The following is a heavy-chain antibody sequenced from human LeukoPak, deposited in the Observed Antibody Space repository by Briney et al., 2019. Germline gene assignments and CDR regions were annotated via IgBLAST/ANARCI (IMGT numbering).Heavy chain of an antibody. Sequence: ASVKVSCKAAGYTFTSYGISWVRQAPGQGLEWMGWISAYNGDTNYAQKLQGRVTMTTDTSTSTAHMELRSLRSDDTAVYYCARIGSSSWYGGFDPWGQGTLVTVSS. D-gene: IGHD6-13*01. CDR1: GYTFTSYG. V-gene: IGHV1-18*01. CDR3: ARIGSSSWYGGFDP. J-gene: IGHJ5*02. CDR2: ISAYNGDT.